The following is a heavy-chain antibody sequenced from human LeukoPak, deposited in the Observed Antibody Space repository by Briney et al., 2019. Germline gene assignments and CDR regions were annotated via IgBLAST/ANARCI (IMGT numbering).Heavy chain of an antibody. CDR1: GGSISSYY. CDR2: IYYSGST. J-gene: IGHJ3*02. D-gene: IGHD3-22*01. Sequence: SETLSLTCTVSGGSISSYYWSWIRQPPGKGLEWNGYIYYSGSTNYNPSLKSRVPISVDTSKNQFSLKLSSVTAADTAVYYCARQGNYYDSSGYYSAGAFDIWGQGTMVTVSS. CDR3: ARQGNYYDSSGYYSAGAFDI. V-gene: IGHV4-59*08.